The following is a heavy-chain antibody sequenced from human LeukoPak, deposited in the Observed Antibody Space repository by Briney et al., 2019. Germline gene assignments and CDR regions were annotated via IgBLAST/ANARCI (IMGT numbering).Heavy chain of an antibody. V-gene: IGHV3-23*01. CDR3: ASPNSGSYYGQMDY. CDR2: ISGSGGST. Sequence: GGSLRLSCAASGFTFSSYAMSWVRQAPGKGLEWVSAISGSGGSTYYADSVKGRFTISRDNSKNTLYLQMNSLRAEDTAVYYCASPNSGSYYGQMDYWGQGTLVTVSS. D-gene: IGHD1-26*01. CDR1: GFTFSSYA. J-gene: IGHJ4*02.